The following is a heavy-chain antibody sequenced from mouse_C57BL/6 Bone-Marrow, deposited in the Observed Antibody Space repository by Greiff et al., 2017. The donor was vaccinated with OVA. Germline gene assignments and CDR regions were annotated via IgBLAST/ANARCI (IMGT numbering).Heavy chain of an antibody. Sequence: VQLKESGPGLVKPSQSLSLTCSVTGYSITSGYYWNWIRQFPGNKLEWMGYISYDGSNNYNPSLKNRISITRDTSKNQFFLKLNSVTTEDTATYYCAREGPGYFDYWGQGTTLTVSS. CDR3: AREGPGYFDY. CDR2: ISYDGSN. J-gene: IGHJ2*01. CDR1: GYSITSGYY. V-gene: IGHV3-6*01.